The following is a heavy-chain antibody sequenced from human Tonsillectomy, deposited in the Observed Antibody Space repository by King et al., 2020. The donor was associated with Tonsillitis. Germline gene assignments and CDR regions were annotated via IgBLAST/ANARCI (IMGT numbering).Heavy chain of an antibody. D-gene: IGHD3-22*01. J-gene: IGHJ4*02. CDR3: AHVRRPYESSGYSSWYFDY. CDR2: LYWDDDK. Sequence: TLKESGPTLVKPTQTLTLTCTFSGFSLSTSGVGVGWIRQPPGKALEWLALLYWDDDKRYSPSLKSRLTITKDTSKNQMVLTMTNMDPVDTATYYCAHVRRPYESSGYSSWYFDYWGQGTLVTVSS. V-gene: IGHV2-5*02. CDR1: GFSLSTSGVG.